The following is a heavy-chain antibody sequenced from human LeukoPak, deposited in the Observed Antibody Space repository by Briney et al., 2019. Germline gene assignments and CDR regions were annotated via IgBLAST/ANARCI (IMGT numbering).Heavy chain of an antibody. D-gene: IGHD6-6*01. CDR1: GYTFTSYG. CDR2: ISAYNGNT. CDR3: AREDGSSSSFYYYGMDV. Sequence: ASVKVSCKASGYTFTSYGISWVRQAPGQGLEWMGWISAYNGNTNYAQKLQGRVTMTTDTSTSTAYMELRSLRSDDTAVYYCAREDGSSSSFYYYGMDVWGQGTTVTVSS. J-gene: IGHJ6*02. V-gene: IGHV1-18*01.